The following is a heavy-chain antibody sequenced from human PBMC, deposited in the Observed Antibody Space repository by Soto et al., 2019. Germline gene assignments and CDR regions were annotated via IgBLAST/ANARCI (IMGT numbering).Heavy chain of an antibody. J-gene: IGHJ6*02. D-gene: IGHD2-2*01. CDR3: AKDIVVVPAAMLDYYYYGMDV. CDR1: GFTFSSYA. Sequence: GGSLRLSCAASGFTFSSYAMSWVRQAPGKGLEWVSAISGSGGSTYYADSVKGRFTISGDNSKNTLYLQMNSLRAEDMAVYYCAKDIVVVPAAMLDYYYYGMDVWGQGTTVTVSS. V-gene: IGHV3-23*01. CDR2: ISGSGGST.